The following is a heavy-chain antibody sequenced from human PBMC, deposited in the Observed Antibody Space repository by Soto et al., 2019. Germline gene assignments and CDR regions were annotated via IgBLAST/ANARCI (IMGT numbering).Heavy chain of an antibody. CDR1: GYTFTSYD. J-gene: IGHJ6*04. CDR3: ARGRNGNQVEEYYYGMDG. Sequence: ASVKVSCKASGYTFTSYDINWVLQATGQGLEWMGWMNPNSGNTGYAQKFQGRVTMTRNTSISTAYMELSSLRSEDTAVYYSARGRNGNQVEEYYYGMDGRGKGSKVTVAS. V-gene: IGHV1-8*01. D-gene: IGHD1-1*01. CDR2: MNPNSGNT.